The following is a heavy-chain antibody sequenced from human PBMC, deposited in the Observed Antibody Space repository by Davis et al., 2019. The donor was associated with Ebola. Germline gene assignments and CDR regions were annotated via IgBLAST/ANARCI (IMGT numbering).Heavy chain of an antibody. CDR3: ARDWEGYSYGSDFDY. V-gene: IGHV7-4-1*02. CDR2: INTNTGNP. Sequence: ASVKVSCKASGYTFTSYGITWVRQAPGQGLEWMGWINTNTGNPTYAQGFTGRFVFSLDTSVSTAYLQISSLKAEDTAVYYCARDWEGYSYGSDFDYWGQGTLVTVSS. CDR1: GYTFTSYG. J-gene: IGHJ4*02. D-gene: IGHD5-18*01.